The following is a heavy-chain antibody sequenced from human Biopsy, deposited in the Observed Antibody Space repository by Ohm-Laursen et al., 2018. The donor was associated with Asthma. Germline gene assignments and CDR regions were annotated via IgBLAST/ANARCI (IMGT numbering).Heavy chain of an antibody. D-gene: IGHD3-22*01. CDR3: AKAQDYYDSRGYYRSFDY. J-gene: IGHJ4*02. CDR2: IYYSGST. V-gene: IGHV4-31*03. Sequence: TLSLTCTVSYGSITSGGYYWTWIRQHPGKGLEWIGFIYYSGSTYYNPSLKSRVSISIGTPKNQFSLKLSSVTAADTAVYYCAKAQDYYDSRGYYRSFDYWGQGTLVTVSS. CDR1: YGSITSGGYY.